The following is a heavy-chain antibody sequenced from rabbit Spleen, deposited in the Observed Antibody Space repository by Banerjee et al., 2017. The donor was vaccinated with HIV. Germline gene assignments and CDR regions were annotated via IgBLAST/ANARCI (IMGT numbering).Heavy chain of an antibody. CDR2: IDTGNSHIT. V-gene: IGHV1S45*01. J-gene: IGHJ4*01. CDR1: GFSFSSNYW. Sequence: QEQLKESGGGLVQPEGSLTLTCTASGFSFSSNYWICWVRQAPGKGLEWIACIDTGNSHITYYASWAKGRFTISKASSTTVTLQMTSLTAADTATYFCARWAYGSYYYIGTLWGQGTLVTVS. D-gene: IGHD1-1*01. CDR3: ARWAYGSYYYIGTL.